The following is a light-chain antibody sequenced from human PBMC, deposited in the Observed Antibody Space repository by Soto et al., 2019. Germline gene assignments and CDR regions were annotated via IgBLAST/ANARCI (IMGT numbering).Light chain of an antibody. CDR3: QQYNTYS. J-gene: IGKJ1*01. V-gene: IGKV1-5*02. CDR2: DAS. CDR1: QSISSW. Sequence: GDTVPMICRASQSISSWLAWYQQKPGKAPKLLIYDASSLQSGVPSRFSGSGSGTEFTLTISSLQPVDSAIYYCQQYNTYSFGQGTKVDI.